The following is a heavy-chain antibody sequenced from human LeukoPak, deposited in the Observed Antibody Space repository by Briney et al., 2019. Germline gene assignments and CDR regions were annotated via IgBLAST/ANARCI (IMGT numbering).Heavy chain of an antibody. CDR3: AREGSMTARPFVSIDY. Sequence: SETLSLTCTVSGGSISTYYWSWIRQPAGKGLEWIGRIHTSGSTDYNPSLKSPVTMSVDTSKNQFSLKLSSVTAADTAVYYCAREGSMTARPFVSIDYWGQGTLVTISS. CDR1: GGSISTYY. J-gene: IGHJ4*02. D-gene: IGHD6-6*01. V-gene: IGHV4-4*07. CDR2: IHTSGST.